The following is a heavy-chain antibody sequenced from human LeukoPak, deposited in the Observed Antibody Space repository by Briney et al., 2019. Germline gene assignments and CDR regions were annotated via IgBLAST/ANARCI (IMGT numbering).Heavy chain of an antibody. Sequence: PGRSLRLSCAASGFTFDDYAMHWVPHAPGKGLERVASISWNSVSIGYAESVKGRFTISRDNGKNSLYLQVNSVRVEDTALYYCTKGYDSSGYYYFNLWGQGTQVTVSS. CDR1: GFTFDDYA. J-gene: IGHJ4*02. CDR3: TKGYDSSGYYYFNL. CDR2: ISWNSVSI. D-gene: IGHD3-22*01. V-gene: IGHV3-9*01.